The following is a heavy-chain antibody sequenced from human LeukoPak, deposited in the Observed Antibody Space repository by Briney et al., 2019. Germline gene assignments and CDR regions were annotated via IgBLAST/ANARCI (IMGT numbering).Heavy chain of an antibody. D-gene: IGHD6-19*01. V-gene: IGHV3-23*01. CDR3: AKPFRIAVAGGPFDY. J-gene: IGHJ4*02. Sequence: GGSLRLSCAASGFAFSFYAMSWLRQPPGRGLEWVSPINANSGTTSYAAYVKGRFTISRDNSKNTLYLQMNSLRAEDTPVYYCAKPFRIAVAGGPFDYWGQGTLVTVSS. CDR2: INANSGTT. CDR1: GFAFSFYA.